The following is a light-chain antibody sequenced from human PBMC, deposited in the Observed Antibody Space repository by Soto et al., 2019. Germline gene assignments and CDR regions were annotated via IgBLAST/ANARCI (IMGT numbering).Light chain of an antibody. V-gene: IGLV4-69*01. J-gene: IGLJ2*01. CDR1: SGHSSYA. Sequence: VLTQSPSASASLGASVKFTCTLSSGHSSYAIAWHQQQPEKGPRFLMKVNSDGSHNKGDGIPDRFSGSSSGAERYLTISSLQSEDEADYYCQTWGTGILVFGGGTKLTVL. CDR2: VNSDGSH. CDR3: QTWGTGILV.